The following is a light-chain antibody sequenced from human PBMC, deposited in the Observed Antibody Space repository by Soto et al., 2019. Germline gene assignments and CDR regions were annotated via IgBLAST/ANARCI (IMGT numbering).Light chain of an antibody. V-gene: IGKV1-8*01. CDR3: QQFYNYPRT. J-gene: IGKJ1*01. CDR1: QDIGTY. Sequence: VRLTQAPSSFSASTGDRAPLTCRATQDIGTYLAWYQQIPGKAPKLLIYDASTLQTGVPSRFSGSGSGTDFTLTISYLQSEDFGTYYCQQFYNYPRTFGQGTKVDIK. CDR2: DAS.